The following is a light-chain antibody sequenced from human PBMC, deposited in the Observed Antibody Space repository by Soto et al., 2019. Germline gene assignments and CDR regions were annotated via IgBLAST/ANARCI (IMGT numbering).Light chain of an antibody. CDR2: NNT. CDR1: SSDIGAGYH. CDR3: QSYDGSLRGSV. J-gene: IGLJ1*01. Sequence: QSVLTQPTSVSGAPGQRVTISCTGSSSDIGAGYHVHWYQQLPGTAPKLLINNNTNRPSGVPDRFSGSRSGASASLAITGLQTEDEADYYCQSYDGSLRGSVFGTGTKLTVL. V-gene: IGLV1-40*01.